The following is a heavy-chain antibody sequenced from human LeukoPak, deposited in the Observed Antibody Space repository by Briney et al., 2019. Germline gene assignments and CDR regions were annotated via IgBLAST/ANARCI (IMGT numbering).Heavy chain of an antibody. V-gene: IGHV3-11*04. CDR3: ARRGYYFDY. J-gene: IGHJ4*02. CDR2: ISSSGSTI. Sequence: GGSLRLSCAASGFTFSDYYMSWIRQAPGKGLEWVTYISSSGSTIYYADSVKGRFPISRNNAKTPLYLQVNTPRAEDTAVYYCARRGYYFDYWGQGTLVTVSS. CDR1: GFTFSDYY.